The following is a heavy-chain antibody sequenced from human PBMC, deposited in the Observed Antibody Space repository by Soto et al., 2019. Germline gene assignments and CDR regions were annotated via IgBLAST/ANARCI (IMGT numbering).Heavy chain of an antibody. V-gene: IGHV1-69*08. D-gene: IGHD3-16*01. CDR3: ATDSEGGVFDY. J-gene: IGHJ4*02. Sequence: QVQVVQSGTEVRKPGSSVRVSCKASGGTFSSYTISWVRQAPGQGLEWMGRIIPTFGTTNYAQKFQGRVTITADESTSTAYMARNGLRSDDTAVYYWATDSEGGVFDYWGQGTLVTVSS. CDR1: GGTFSSYT. CDR2: IIPTFGTT.